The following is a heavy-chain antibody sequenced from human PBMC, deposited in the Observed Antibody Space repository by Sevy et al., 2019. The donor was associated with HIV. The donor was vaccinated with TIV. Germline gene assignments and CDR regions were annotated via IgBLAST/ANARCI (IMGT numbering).Heavy chain of an antibody. CDR2: ISGTGDIT. Sequence: GGSLRLSCAASGFTFSNFAMSWVRQAPGKGLEWVSAISGTGDITYYADSVKGRFTISRDNSKNTLYLQMNSLGVGDTAIYYCARNRLPWFADFLNWFDPWGQGTLVTVSS. J-gene: IGHJ5*02. CDR3: ARNRLPWFADFLNWFDP. D-gene: IGHD3-10*01. V-gene: IGHV3-23*01. CDR1: GFTFSNFA.